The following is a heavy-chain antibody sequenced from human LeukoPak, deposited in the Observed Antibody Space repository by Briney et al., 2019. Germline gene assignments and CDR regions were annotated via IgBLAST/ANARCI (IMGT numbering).Heavy chain of an antibody. J-gene: IGHJ4*02. D-gene: IGHD3-16*01. CDR1: GFTFSSYA. CDR3: ARENSGEGYVNDY. V-gene: IGHV3-64*01. Sequence: PGGSLRLSCAASGFTFSSYAMHWVRQAPGKGLEYVSAISSNGGSTYYANPVKGRFTISRDNSKNTLYLQMGSLRAEDMAVYYCARENSGEGYVNDYWGQGTLVTVSS. CDR2: ISSNGGST.